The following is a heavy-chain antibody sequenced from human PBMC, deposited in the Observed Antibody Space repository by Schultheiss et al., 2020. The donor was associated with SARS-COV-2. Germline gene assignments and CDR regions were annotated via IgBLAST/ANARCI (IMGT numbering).Heavy chain of an antibody. Sequence: SETLSLTCTVSGYSISSGYYWGWIRQSPGKGLEWIGNIYYTGLTYYNPSLKSRVSISLDTSKDQFSLKLSSVTAADTAVYYCATQVVVAAATAFWGQGALVTVSS. CDR2: IYYTGLT. D-gene: IGHD2-15*01. CDR3: ATQVVVAAATAF. CDR1: GYSISSGYY. V-gene: IGHV4-38-2*02. J-gene: IGHJ4*02.